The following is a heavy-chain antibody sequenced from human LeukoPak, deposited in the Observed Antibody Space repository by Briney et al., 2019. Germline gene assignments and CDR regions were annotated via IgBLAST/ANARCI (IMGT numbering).Heavy chain of an antibody. J-gene: IGHJ4*02. V-gene: IGHV3-23*01. CDR1: GFTFSSYG. Sequence: LPGGSLRLSCAASGFTFSSYGMSWVRQAPGKGLEWVSAISGSGGSTYYADSVKGRFTISRDNSKNTLYLQMNSLRAEDTAVYYCAKDRGYYGSGSYWGYDYWGQGTLVTVSS. CDR2: ISGSGGST. CDR3: AKDRGYYGSGSYWGYDY. D-gene: IGHD3-10*01.